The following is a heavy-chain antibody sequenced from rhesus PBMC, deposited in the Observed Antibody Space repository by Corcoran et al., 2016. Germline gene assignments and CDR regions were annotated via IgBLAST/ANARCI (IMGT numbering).Heavy chain of an antibody. CDR1: GYSIRSGYY. J-gene: IGHJ5-1*01. CDR2: ISGSSGST. D-gene: IGHD2-39*01. Sequence: QVQLQESGPGLVKPSETLSLTCAVSGYSIRSGYYWGWLRQPPGKGLGYIGYISGSSGSTYYNPSLKSRVTISKDTSKNQFSLKLSSVTAADTAVYYCARTPGNRFDVWGPGVLVTVSS. V-gene: IGHV4-99*01. CDR3: ARTPGNRFDV.